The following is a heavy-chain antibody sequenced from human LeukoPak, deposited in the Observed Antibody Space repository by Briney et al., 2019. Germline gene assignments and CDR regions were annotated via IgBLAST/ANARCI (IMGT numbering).Heavy chain of an antibody. CDR2: ISWDGGST. CDR1: GFTFDDYT. Sequence: PGGSLRLSCAASGFTFDDYTMHWVRQAPGKGLEWVSLISWDGGSTYYADSVEGRFTISRDNSKNSLYLQMNSLRTEDTALYYCAKELSMDSPYGMDVWGQGTTVTVSS. D-gene: IGHD2-2*03. CDR3: AKELSMDSPYGMDV. J-gene: IGHJ6*02. V-gene: IGHV3-43*01.